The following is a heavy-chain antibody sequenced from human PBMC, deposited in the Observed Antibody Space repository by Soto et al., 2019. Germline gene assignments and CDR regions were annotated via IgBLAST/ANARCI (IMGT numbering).Heavy chain of an antibody. CDR1: GGTFSSYA. D-gene: IGHD6-13*01. V-gene: IGHV1-69*06. J-gene: IGHJ4*02. Sequence: PVEVSCKASGGTFSSYAISWVRQAPGQGLEWMGGIIPIFGTANYAQKFQGRVTITADTSTSTAYMELSRLRSEDMAVYYCARDLSNSAAGNYWGQGTLVTVSS. CDR2: IIPIFGTA. CDR3: ARDLSNSAAGNY.